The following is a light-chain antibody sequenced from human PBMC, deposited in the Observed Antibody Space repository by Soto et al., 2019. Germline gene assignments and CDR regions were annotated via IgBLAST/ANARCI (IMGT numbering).Light chain of an antibody. CDR3: QQSYSTPPWT. V-gene: IGKV1-39*01. Sequence: DLQMTQSPSSLSASVGDRVTITCRASQSIVTYLNWYLQKPGKAPKLLIYAASNLQSGVPSRFSGSGSGTDFTLTISSLQPEDFATYFCQQSYSTPPWTFGQETKVEIK. CDR2: AAS. CDR1: QSIVTY. J-gene: IGKJ1*01.